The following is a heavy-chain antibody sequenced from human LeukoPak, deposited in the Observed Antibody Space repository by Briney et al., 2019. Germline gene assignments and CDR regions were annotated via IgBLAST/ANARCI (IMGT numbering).Heavy chain of an antibody. J-gene: IGHJ4*02. D-gene: IGHD2-2*01. Sequence: SETLSLTCSVSDGSMGTYYWGWIRQPPGKGLEWIGYIYYSGSTTYNPSLKSRVTVSIDTSKNQFSLKLTSMTAADTAVYYCARGRLGRQHASFFDSWGQGTLVTVSS. CDR2: IYYSGST. CDR3: ARGRLGRQHASFFDS. CDR1: DGSMGTYY. V-gene: IGHV4-59*08.